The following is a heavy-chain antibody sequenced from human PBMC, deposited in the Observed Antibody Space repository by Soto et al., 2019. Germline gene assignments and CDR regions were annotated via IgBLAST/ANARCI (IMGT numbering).Heavy chain of an antibody. D-gene: IGHD3-3*01. CDR2: ISYDGSNK. CDR1: GFTFSSYG. V-gene: IGHV3-30*18. Sequence: GGSLRLSCAASGFTFSSYGMHWVRQAPGKGLEWVAVISYDGSNKYYADSVKGRFTISRDNSKNTLYLQMNSLRAEDTAVYYCAKALILYDFWSGYYDYWGQGTLVTVSS. CDR3: AKALILYDFWSGYYDY. J-gene: IGHJ4*02.